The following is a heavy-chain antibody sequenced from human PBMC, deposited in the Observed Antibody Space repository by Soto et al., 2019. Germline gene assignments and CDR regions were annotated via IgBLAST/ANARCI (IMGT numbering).Heavy chain of an antibody. V-gene: IGHV3-48*03. J-gene: IGHJ6*02. CDR1: GFTFSSYE. CDR3: ARAYEAAAGFYYYGMDV. Sequence: GGSLRLSCAASGFTFSSYEMNWVRQAPGKGLEWVSYISSSGSTIYYADSVKGRFTISRDNAKNSLYLQMNSLRAEDTAVYYCARAYEAAAGFYYYGMDVWGQGTT. CDR2: ISSSGSTI. D-gene: IGHD6-13*01.